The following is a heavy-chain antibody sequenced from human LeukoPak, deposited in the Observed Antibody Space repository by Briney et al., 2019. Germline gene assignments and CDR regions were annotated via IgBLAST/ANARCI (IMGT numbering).Heavy chain of an antibody. CDR1: GFSFGSYA. Sequence: GGSLRLSCAASGFSFGSYAMSWVRQAAGKGLEWVSSISSSSSYIYYADSVKGRFTISRDNAKNSLYLQMNSLRAEDTAVYYCAVNDYSNYVYWFDPWGQGTLVTVSS. J-gene: IGHJ5*02. CDR3: AVNDYSNYVYWFDP. D-gene: IGHD4-11*01. CDR2: ISSSSSYI. V-gene: IGHV3-21*01.